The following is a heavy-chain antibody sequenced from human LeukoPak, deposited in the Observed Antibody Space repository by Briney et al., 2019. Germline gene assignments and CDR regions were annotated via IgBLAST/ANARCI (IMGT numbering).Heavy chain of an antibody. J-gene: IGHJ4*02. CDR1: GGSISSYY. CDR3: AREIAAARANDY. V-gene: IGHV4-4*07. D-gene: IGHD6-13*01. CDR2: IYTSGSN. Sequence: SETLSLTCTVSGGSISSYYWSWIRQPAGKGLEWIGRIYTSGSNNYNPSLKSRVTMSVDTSKNQFSLKLSSVTAADTAVYYCAREIAAARANDYWGQGTLVTVSS.